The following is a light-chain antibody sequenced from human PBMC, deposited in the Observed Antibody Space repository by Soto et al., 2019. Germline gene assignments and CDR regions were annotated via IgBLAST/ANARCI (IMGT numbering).Light chain of an antibody. CDR2: GAT. CDR1: QSVRSD. CDR3: QHYTNWPPWT. V-gene: IGKV3-15*01. J-gene: IGKJ1*01. Sequence: EIVMTQSPATLSVSPGESVTLSCRASQSVRSDLAWYQQRPGQAPRLLFYGATTRATGVPARFSGSGSGTEFALTISSLQSEDFGVYSCQHYTNWPPWTFGPGTKVEIK.